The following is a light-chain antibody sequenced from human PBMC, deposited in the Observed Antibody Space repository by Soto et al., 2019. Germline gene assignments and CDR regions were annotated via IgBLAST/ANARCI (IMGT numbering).Light chain of an antibody. V-gene: IGKV1-5*03. J-gene: IGKJ1*01. CDR2: KAS. CDR3: LQYENYWT. Sequence: DIEMTQYPSTLSASIGDRVTITCRASQTISDWLAWHQQKPGKAPKLLIYKASSLESGVPSRLSGSGSGTEFTLTISSMQPDDFATYYCLQYENYWTFGQGTKVDI. CDR1: QTISDW.